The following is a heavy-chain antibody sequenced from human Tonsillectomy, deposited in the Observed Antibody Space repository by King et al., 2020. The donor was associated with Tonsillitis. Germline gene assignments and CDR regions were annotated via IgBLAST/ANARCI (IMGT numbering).Heavy chain of an antibody. CDR3: AKLGSFNY. V-gene: IGHV3-23*04. D-gene: IGHD3-10*01. CDR2: ISDSGGST. Sequence: VQLVESGGGLVQPGGLLRLSCVASGFTISSYAKSWVLHAPGKGLEWVSAISDSGGSTYYADSLKGRFTISRDNSKNTLYLQMNSLRAEDTAVYYCAKLGSFNYGGKGTLVTVPS. CDR1: GFTISSYA. J-gene: IGHJ4*02.